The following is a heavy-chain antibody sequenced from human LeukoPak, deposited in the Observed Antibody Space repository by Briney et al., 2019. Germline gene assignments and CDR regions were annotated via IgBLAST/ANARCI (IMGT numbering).Heavy chain of an antibody. V-gene: IGHV1-8*03. D-gene: IGHD2-2*01. CDR3: ARGYCSSTSCRGGWFDP. CDR1: GYTLTRYD. J-gene: IGHJ5*02. Sequence: ASVKVSCKASGYTLTRYDINWVRQATGQGLEWMGWMNPNSGNTGCAQKFQGRVTITRDTSISTAYMALSSVSPEDPTASCCARGYCSSTSCRGGWFDPWGQGTLVTVSS. CDR2: MNPNSGNT.